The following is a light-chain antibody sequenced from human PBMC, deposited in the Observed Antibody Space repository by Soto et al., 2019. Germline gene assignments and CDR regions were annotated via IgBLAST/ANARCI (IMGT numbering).Light chain of an antibody. CDR3: SSYTRSSTYV. V-gene: IGLV2-14*03. J-gene: IGLJ1*01. CDR2: DVS. CDR1: SSDVGGYNY. Sequence: ALTQPASVSGSPGQSITISCTGTSSDVGGYNYVSWYQQHPGKAPKLMIYDVSNRPSGVSNRFSGSKSGNTASLTISGLQAEDEADYYCSSYTRSSTYVFGTGTKVTVL.